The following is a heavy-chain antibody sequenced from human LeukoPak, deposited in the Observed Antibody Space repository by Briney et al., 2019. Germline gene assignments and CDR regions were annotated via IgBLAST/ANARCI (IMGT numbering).Heavy chain of an antibody. Sequence: SETLSLTCTVSGGSISSYYWSWIRQPPGKGLEWIGYIYYSGSTNYNPSLKSRVTISVDTSKNQFSLKLSSVTAADTAVYYCARGPLHTYYYDSSGSFDYWGQGTLVTVSS. CDR3: ARGPLHTYYYDSSGSFDY. V-gene: IGHV4-59*01. CDR1: GGSISSYY. J-gene: IGHJ4*02. D-gene: IGHD3-22*01. CDR2: IYYSGST.